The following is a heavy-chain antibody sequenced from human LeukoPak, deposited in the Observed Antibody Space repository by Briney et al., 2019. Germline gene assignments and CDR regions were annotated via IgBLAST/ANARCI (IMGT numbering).Heavy chain of an antibody. D-gene: IGHD3-10*01. J-gene: IGHJ4*02. V-gene: IGHV3-74*01. CDR3: VRDWFGEFH. CDR1: GFTFRKYW. Sequence: GGSLRLSCATSGFTFRKYWMHWVRQVPGKGLVWISRINNGGIDTIYADSVKGRFTISRDNAENTLYLHMNSLRVKDTGLYYCVRDWFGEFHWGRGTQVIVSS. CDR2: INNGGIDT.